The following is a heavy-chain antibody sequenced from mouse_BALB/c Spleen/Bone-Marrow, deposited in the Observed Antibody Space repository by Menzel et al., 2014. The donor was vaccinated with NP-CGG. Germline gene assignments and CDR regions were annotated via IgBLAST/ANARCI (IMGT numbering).Heavy chain of an antibody. CDR2: IWAGGST. CDR3: ARDWALYYYGSSYVWFAY. Sequence: QVQLQQSGPGLVAPSQGLSITCTVSGFSLTSYGVHWVRQPPGKGLEWLGVIWAGGSTNYNSALMSRLSISKDNSKSQVFLKMYSLQTDDTAMYYCARDWALYYYGSSYVWFAYWGQGTLVTVSA. V-gene: IGHV2-9*02. CDR1: GFSLTSYG. J-gene: IGHJ3*01. D-gene: IGHD1-1*01.